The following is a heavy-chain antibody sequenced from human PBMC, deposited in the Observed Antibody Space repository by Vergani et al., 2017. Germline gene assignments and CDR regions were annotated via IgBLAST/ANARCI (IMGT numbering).Heavy chain of an antibody. Sequence: VQLVQSWAEVKKPGSSVKVSCKASGGTFSSYTISWVRQAPGQGLEWMGRIIPILGIANYAQKFQGRVTITADESTSTAYMELSSLRSEDTAVYYCAREGGSYEFDYWGQGTLVTVSS. D-gene: IGHD1-26*01. CDR3: AREGGSYEFDY. CDR1: GGTFSSYT. J-gene: IGHJ4*02. CDR2: IIPILGIA. V-gene: IGHV1-69*08.